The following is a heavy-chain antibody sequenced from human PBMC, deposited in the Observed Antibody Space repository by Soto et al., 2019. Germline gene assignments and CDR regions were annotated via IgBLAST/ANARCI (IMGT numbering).Heavy chain of an antibody. J-gene: IGHJ3*02. CDR1: GCPFSSYA. V-gene: IGHV3-23*01. Sequence: GGSLRLSCAASGCPFSSYAMSWVRQAPGKGLEWVSAISGSGGSTYYADSVKGRFTISRDNSKNTLYLQMNSLRAEDTAVYYCAKDFPREKLLWFGELLVDAFDIWGQGTMVTVSS. CDR3: AKDFPREKLLWFGELLVDAFDI. CDR2: ISGSGGST. D-gene: IGHD3-10*01.